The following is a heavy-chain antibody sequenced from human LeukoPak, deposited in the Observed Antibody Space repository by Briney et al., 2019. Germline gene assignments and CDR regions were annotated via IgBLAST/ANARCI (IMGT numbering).Heavy chain of an antibody. J-gene: IGHJ4*02. CDR2: IKQDGSEK. D-gene: IGHD5-24*01. CDR1: GFTFSDYW. CDR3: ATWLELMRNFDW. V-gene: IGHV3-7*01. Sequence: PGGSLRLSCVGSGFTFSDYWMSWVRQAPGKGLEWVANIKQDGSEKDYVDALKGRFTISRDNAKNSLYLQMNSLRAEDTAVYYCATWLELMRNFDWWGQGTLVTVSS.